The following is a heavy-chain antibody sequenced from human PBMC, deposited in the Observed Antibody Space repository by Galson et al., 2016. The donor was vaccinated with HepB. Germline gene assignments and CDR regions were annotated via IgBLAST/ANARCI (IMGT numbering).Heavy chain of an antibody. V-gene: IGHV3-48*01. D-gene: IGHD3-10*01. CDR3: ARPYTYYFGSGSYFDVLHHGMDV. Sequence: LRLSCAASGFRFSDYNMNWVRQAPGRGLEWVAYISASSGTIYYADSVKGRFTLSRDNANNSQSLQMNSLGTEDQAFCYCARPYTYYFGSGSYFDVLHHGMDVWGQGTTVTVSS. J-gene: IGHJ6*02. CDR2: ISASSGTI. CDR1: GFRFSDYN.